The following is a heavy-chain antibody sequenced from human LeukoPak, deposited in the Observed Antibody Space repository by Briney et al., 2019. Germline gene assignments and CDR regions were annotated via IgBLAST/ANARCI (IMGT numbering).Heavy chain of an antibody. V-gene: IGHV1-18*01. J-gene: IGHJ5*02. CDR2: ISAYNGNT. D-gene: IGHD3-16*01. CDR1: ACSLTSYC. Sequence: ASVKNSCKTSACSLTSYCSSWVRRAPRQGREWMGWISAYNGNTNYAQKPQHSLTMTSDAYTSTAASELRSIRSAAKAVYYCATDPRRPGRLFRPSYGGQPLFDPWGQGTLVTVSS. CDR3: ATDPRRPGRLFRPSYGGQPLFDP.